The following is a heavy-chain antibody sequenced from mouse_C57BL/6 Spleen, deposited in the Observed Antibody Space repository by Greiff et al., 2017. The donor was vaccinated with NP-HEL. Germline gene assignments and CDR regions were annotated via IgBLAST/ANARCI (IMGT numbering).Heavy chain of an antibody. V-gene: IGHV1-55*01. J-gene: IGHJ2*01. CDR2: IYPGSGST. Sequence: QVQLKQPGAELVKPGAPVKMSCKASGYTFTSYWITWVKQRPGQGLEWIGDIYPGSGSTNYNEKFKSKATLTVDTSSSTAYMQLSSLTSEDSAVYYCARFDYDLDYWGQGTTLTVSS. CDR1: GYTFTSYW. D-gene: IGHD2-4*01. CDR3: ARFDYDLDY.